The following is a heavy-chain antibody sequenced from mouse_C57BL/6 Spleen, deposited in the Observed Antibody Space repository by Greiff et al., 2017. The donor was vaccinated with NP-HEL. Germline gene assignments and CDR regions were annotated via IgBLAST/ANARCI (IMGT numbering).Heavy chain of an antibody. V-gene: IGHV5-4*01. J-gene: IGHJ2*01. Sequence: EVQGVESGGGLVKPGGSLKLSCAASGFTFSSYAMSWVRQTPEKRLEWVATISDGGSYTYYPDNVKGRFTISRDNAKNNLYLQMSHLKSEDTAMYYCARGGLRRGFDYWGQGTTLTVSS. CDR1: GFTFSSYA. D-gene: IGHD2-4*01. CDR2: ISDGGSYT. CDR3: ARGGLRRGFDY.